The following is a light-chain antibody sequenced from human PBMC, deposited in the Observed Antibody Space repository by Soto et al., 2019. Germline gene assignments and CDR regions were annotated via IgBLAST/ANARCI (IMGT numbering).Light chain of an antibody. CDR3: QHFNNWPPKYT. CDR1: QSVSSN. J-gene: IGKJ2*01. V-gene: IGKV3-15*01. CDR2: GTS. Sequence: EIVMTQSPATLSVSPGERATLSCRASQSVSSNLAWYQQKPGQAPRLLIYGTSTRATGIPAGFSGSGSGTEFTLTISSLQSEDFAVYYCQHFNNWPPKYTFGQGTKVDIK.